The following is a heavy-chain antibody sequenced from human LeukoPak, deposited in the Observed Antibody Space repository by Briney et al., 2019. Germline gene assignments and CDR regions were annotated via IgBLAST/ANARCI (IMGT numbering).Heavy chain of an antibody. CDR3: TTEGDCGDYTY. V-gene: IGHV3-15*01. D-gene: IGHD4-17*01. CDR2: IKSKTDGGTT. CDR1: GVTFSSYE. Sequence: GGSLRLSCAASGVTFSSYEMNWARQAPGKGLEWVGRIKSKTDGGTTDYAAPVKGRFTISRDDSKNTLYLQMNSLKTEDTAVYYCTTEGDCGDYTYWGQGTLVTVSS. J-gene: IGHJ4*02.